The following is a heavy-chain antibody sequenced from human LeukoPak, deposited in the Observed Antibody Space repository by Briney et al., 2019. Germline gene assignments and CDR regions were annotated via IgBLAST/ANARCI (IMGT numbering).Heavy chain of an antibody. CDR1: GGSISSSSYY. Sequence: PSETLSLTCTVSGGSISSSSYYWGWIRQPPGKGLEWIGSIYYSGSTYYNPSLKSRVTISVDTSKNQFSLKLSSVTAADTAVYYCARHSLSGYDPDAFDIWGQGTMVTVSS. D-gene: IGHD5-12*01. CDR2: IYYSGST. CDR3: ARHSLSGYDPDAFDI. J-gene: IGHJ3*02. V-gene: IGHV4-39*01.